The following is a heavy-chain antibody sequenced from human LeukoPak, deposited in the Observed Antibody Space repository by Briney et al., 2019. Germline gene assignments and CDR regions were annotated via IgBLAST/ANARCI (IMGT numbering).Heavy chain of an antibody. CDR3: ARDFYSSRTTGFDY. CDR1: GYTFTSYA. Sequence: GASVKVSCKASGYTFTSYAINWVRQAPGQGLEWMGWIGTSTGSPTYAQGFTRRFVFSLDTSVSTAYLQISSLKAEDTAVYYCARDFYSSRTTGFDYWGQGTLVTVSS. J-gene: IGHJ4*02. CDR2: IGTSTGSP. D-gene: IGHD6-13*01. V-gene: IGHV7-4-1*02.